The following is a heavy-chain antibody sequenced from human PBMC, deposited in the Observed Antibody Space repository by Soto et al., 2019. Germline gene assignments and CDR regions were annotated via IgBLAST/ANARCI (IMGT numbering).Heavy chain of an antibody. Sequence: PSETLSLTCTVSGGSISNGGYYWTWIRQHPGKGLEWIGYIYYSGSTYYNPSLKSRVTISVDTSKNQFSLKLTSVTAVDTAVYYCARYVTDFWSGHEGMYVWGQGTTVTVSS. D-gene: IGHD3-3*01. V-gene: IGHV4-31*03. CDR2: IYYSGST. CDR1: GGSISNGGYY. J-gene: IGHJ6*02. CDR3: ARYVTDFWSGHEGMYV.